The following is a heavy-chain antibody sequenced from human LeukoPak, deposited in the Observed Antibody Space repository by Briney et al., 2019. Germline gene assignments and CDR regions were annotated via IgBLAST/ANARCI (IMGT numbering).Heavy chain of an antibody. CDR1: GYSISSGYY. CDR3: ARGRGRMQLRFDY. V-gene: IGHV4-38-2*02. Sequence: SETLSLTCTVSGYSISSGYYWGWIRQPPGKGLEWIGSIYHSGSTYYNPSLKSRVTISVDTSKNQFSLKLSSVTAADTAVYYCARGRGRMQLRFDYWGQGTLVTVSS. J-gene: IGHJ4*02. D-gene: IGHD5-18*01. CDR2: IYHSGST.